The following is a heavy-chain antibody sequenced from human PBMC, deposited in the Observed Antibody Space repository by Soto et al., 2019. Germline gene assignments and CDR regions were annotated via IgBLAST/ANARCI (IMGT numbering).Heavy chain of an antibody. CDR2: IIPIFGTA. D-gene: IGHD2-15*01. Sequence: SVKESCQASGGTYSSYAVSWVRQAPRKGLEWMGGIIPIFGTANYAQKFQGRVTITADKSTSTAYMELSSLRSEDTAVYYCARGGVGSDYYYGMDVWGQGTTVTVSS. V-gene: IGHV1-69*06. J-gene: IGHJ6*02. CDR1: GGTYSSYA. CDR3: ARGGVGSDYYYGMDV.